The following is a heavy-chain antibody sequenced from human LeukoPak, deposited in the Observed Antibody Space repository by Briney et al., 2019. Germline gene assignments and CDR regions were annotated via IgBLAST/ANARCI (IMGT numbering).Heavy chain of an antibody. D-gene: IGHD1-26*01. Sequence: ASVKVSCKGSGYTFSDYYIHWVRQAPGQGLECMGWINPKFGDTNYGQKFQGRVTMTRDTSINTVFLDLTRLTSDDTAIYYCAKSRRLGAPRDAFDVWGQGTKVTVSS. J-gene: IGHJ3*01. CDR2: INPKFGDT. CDR1: GYTFSDYY. V-gene: IGHV1-2*02. CDR3: AKSRRLGAPRDAFDV.